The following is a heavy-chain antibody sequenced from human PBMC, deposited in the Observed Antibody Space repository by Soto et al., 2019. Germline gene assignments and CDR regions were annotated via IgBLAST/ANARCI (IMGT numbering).Heavy chain of an antibody. V-gene: IGHV4-4*02. CDR1: GGSISSSNW. Sequence: QVQLQESGPGLVKPSGTLSLTCAVSGGSISSSNWWSWVRQPPGQGLEWIGEIYHSGSTNYNPSLKSRVTISVDTSKHHFSLQLSSVTAADTAVYYCARIAVAGTRFDYWGQGTLVTVSS. J-gene: IGHJ4*02. D-gene: IGHD6-19*01. CDR2: IYHSGST. CDR3: ARIAVAGTRFDY.